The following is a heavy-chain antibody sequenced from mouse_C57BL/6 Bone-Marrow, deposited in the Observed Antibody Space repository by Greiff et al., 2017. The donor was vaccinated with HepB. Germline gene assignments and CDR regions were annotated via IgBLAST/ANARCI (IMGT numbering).Heavy chain of an antibody. Sequence: EVQLQQSGPELVKPGASVKISCKASGYTFTDYYMNWVKQSHGKSLEWIGDINPNNGGTSYNQKFKGKATLTVDKSSSTAYMELRSLTSEDSAVYYCAREVFIWGYFDVWGTGTTVTVSS. CDR2: INPNNGGT. CDR3: AREVFIWGYFDV. CDR1: GYTFTDYY. V-gene: IGHV1-26*01. D-gene: IGHD1-1*01. J-gene: IGHJ1*03.